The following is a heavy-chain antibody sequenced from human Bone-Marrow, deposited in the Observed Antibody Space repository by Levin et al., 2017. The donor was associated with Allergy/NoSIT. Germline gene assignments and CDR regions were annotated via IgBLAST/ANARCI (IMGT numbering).Heavy chain of an antibody. J-gene: IGHJ4*02. CDR3: ASRYGEGTYYQGNNY. CDR2: IITSGTHT. V-gene: IGHV3-11*03. Sequence: GESLKISCAASGFTFSDYYMSWIRQAPGKGLEWISYIITSGTHTSYADSVKGRFTISRDNANNLVFLQMNSLRAEDTAVYYCASRYGEGTYYQGNNYWGQGSLVTVSS. CDR1: GFTFSDYY. D-gene: IGHD3-10*01.